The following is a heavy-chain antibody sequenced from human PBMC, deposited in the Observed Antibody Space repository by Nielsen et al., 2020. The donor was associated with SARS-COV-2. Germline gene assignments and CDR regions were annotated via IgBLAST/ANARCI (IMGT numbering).Heavy chain of an antibody. V-gene: IGHV1-46*01. J-gene: IGHJ3*02. Sequence: ASVKVSCKTSGYTFTNNYIHWVRQAPGQGLEWMGITNPSAGSTTYAQRFQDRVTMTSDTSTSTAYMELRSLRSDDTAVYYCARGVGGYSGYDSNDAFDIWGQGTMVTVSS. CDR2: TNPSAGST. CDR1: GYTFTNNY. CDR3: ARGVGGYSGYDSNDAFDI. D-gene: IGHD5-12*01.